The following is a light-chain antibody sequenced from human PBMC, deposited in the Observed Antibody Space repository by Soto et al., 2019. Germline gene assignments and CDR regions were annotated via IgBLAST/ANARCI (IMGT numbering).Light chain of an antibody. J-gene: IGKJ3*01. CDR3: QQYNTSPLT. Sequence: EIVMTQSPSTLPVSPGDRATLSCRASQSVSTYLAWYQQKPGQAPRLLVYGASTGATGIPDRFSGSGSGTEFTLTINSLPPEDFAVYYCQQYNTSPLTFGQGTKVDIK. V-gene: IGKV3-15*01. CDR1: QSVSTY. CDR2: GAS.